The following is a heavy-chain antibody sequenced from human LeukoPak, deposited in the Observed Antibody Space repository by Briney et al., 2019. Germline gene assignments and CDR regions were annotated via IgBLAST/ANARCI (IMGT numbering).Heavy chain of an antibody. Sequence: ASVTVSCKASGYTFTGYYMHWVRQAPGEGREWMGRINPNSVRTNYAQKFQALFTITRDTSISTASMELSSLRSDDTAVYYCARDKGRWELLRCFDYCGQGALVTVSS. CDR1: GYTFTGYY. V-gene: IGHV1-2*06. J-gene: IGHJ4*02. D-gene: IGHD1-26*01. CDR3: ARDKGRWELLRCFDY. CDR2: INPNSVRT.